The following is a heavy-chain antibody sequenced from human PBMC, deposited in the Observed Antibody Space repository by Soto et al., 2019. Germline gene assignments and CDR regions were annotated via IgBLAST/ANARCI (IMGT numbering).Heavy chain of an antibody. J-gene: IGHJ6*02. CDR2: ISAYNGNT. D-gene: IGHD3-3*01. V-gene: IGHV1-18*01. CDR1: GYTFTSYV. Sequence: GASVKVSCKASGYTFTSYVISWVRQAPGQGLEWMGWISAYNGNTNYAQKLQGRVTMTTDTSTSTAYMELRSLRSDDTAVYYCARDFWSGYDYYYYGMDVWGQGTTVTVSS. CDR3: ARDFWSGYDYYYYGMDV.